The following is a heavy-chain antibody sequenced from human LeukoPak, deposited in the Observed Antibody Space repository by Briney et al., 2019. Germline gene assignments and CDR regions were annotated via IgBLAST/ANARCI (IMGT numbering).Heavy chain of an antibody. J-gene: IGHJ4*02. CDR3: ARGNIKFDY. V-gene: IGHV3-21*01. CDR2: ISSSSDYI. CDR1: GFTFSTYI. Sequence: GGSLRLPCAASGFTFSTYIMNWVRQAPGKGLEWVSSISSSSDYIYYVDSVKGRFTISRDNAKKSLYLQLNSLRAEDTAVYYCARGNIKFDYWGQGTLVTVSS.